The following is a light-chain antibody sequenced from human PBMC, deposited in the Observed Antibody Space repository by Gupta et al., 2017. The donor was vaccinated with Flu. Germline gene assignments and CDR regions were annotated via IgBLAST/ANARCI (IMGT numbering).Light chain of an antibody. CDR2: DVS. Sequence: QSALTQPPSASGPPGHSAPISCTGTSNDVGSYNLVSWYQQHHGKAPNLIIYDVSERPPGVPRLFSDSKSGNTASLTVSGLQAEDESYYYCSSYADSAFVFGTGTKVTVL. J-gene: IGLJ1*01. CDR1: SNDVGSYNL. CDR3: SSYADSAFV. V-gene: IGLV2-8*01.